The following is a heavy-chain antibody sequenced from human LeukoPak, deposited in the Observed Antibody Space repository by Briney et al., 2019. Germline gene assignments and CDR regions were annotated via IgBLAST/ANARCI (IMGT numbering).Heavy chain of an antibody. V-gene: IGHV3-9*01. Sequence: QPGGSLRLSCAASGFTFDDYAMHWVRQAPGKGLEWVSGISWNSGSIGYADSVKGRFTISRDNAKNSLYLQMNSLRAEDTAVYYCARVMREYSSSWYYFDYWGQGTLVTVSS. CDR2: ISWNSGSI. J-gene: IGHJ4*02. D-gene: IGHD6-13*01. CDR1: GFTFDDYA. CDR3: ARVMREYSSSWYYFDY.